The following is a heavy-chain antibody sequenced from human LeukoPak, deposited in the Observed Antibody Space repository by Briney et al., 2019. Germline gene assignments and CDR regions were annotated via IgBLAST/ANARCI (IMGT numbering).Heavy chain of an antibody. J-gene: IGHJ6*02. CDR3: ARNDILTGYVYYYYGMDV. CDR1: GYTFTSYG. Sequence: ASVKVFCKASGYTFTSYGISWVRQAPGQGLEWMGWISAYNGNTNYAQKLQGRVTMTTDTSTSTAYMELRSLRSDDTAVYYCARNDILTGYVYYYYGMDVWGQGTTVTVSS. CDR2: ISAYNGNT. V-gene: IGHV1-18*01. D-gene: IGHD3-9*01.